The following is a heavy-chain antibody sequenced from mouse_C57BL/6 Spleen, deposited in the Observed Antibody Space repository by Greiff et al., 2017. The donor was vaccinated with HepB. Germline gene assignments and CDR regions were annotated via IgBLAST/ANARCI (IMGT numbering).Heavy chain of an antibody. CDR3: ARRVYGNYAPFAY. D-gene: IGHD2-1*01. J-gene: IGHJ3*01. Sequence: VQLQQSGPELVKPGASVKISCKASGYSFTGYYMNWVKQSPEKSLEWIGEINPSTGGTTYNQKFKAKATLTVDKSSSTAYMQLKSLTSVDSAVYYCARRVYGNYAPFAYWGQGTLVTVSA. CDR1: GYSFTGYY. CDR2: INPSTGGT. V-gene: IGHV1-42*01.